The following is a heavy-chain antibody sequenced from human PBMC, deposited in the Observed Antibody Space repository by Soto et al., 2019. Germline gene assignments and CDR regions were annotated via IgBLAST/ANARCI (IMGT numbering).Heavy chain of an antibody. CDR3: ARGQGAYGMDV. V-gene: IGHV1-18*01. D-gene: IGHD3-16*01. CDR2: ISAYNGNT. Sequence: QVQLVQSGAEVKKPGASVKVSCKASGYTFTSYGISWVRQAPGQGLEWMGWISAYNGNTNYAQKLQGRVTMTTDTPTSTRHMGLRSLRSEDTAGYYWARGQGAYGMDVWGQGTTVTVSS. CDR1: GYTFTSYG. J-gene: IGHJ6*02.